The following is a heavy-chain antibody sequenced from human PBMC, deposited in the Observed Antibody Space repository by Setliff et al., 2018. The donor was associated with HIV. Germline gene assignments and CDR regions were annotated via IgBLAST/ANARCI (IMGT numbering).Heavy chain of an antibody. D-gene: IGHD3-3*01. V-gene: IGHV4-34*01. CDR3: ARGGRRITIFGVVPYYMDV. J-gene: IGHJ6*03. Sequence: PSETLSLTCNVSGASLSDYYWTWIRLPPGKGLEWIGEINHGGVTNYIPSLKSRMTISLDTSKNQFSLKLSSVTAADTAVYYCARGGRRITIFGVVPYYMDVWGKGTTVTSP. CDR2: INHGGVT. CDR1: GASLSDYY.